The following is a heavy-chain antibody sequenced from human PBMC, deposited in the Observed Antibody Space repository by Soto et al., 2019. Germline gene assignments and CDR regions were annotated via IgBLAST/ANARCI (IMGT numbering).Heavy chain of an antibody. J-gene: IGHJ4*02. Sequence: QVQLVQSGAEVKRPGSSVKVPCKASGGTFSSYAISWVRQAPGQGLEWTGGIIPIFGTANFAQKFQGRVTITADESTSTAYMELSSLRSEDTAVYYCARDTSRISVAVDFDYWGQGTLVTVSS. CDR1: GGTFSSYA. V-gene: IGHV1-69*01. CDR2: IIPIFGTA. CDR3: ARDTSRISVAVDFDY. D-gene: IGHD6-19*01.